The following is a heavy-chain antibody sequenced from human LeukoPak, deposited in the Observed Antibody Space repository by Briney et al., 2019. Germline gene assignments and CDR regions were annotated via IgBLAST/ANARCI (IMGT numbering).Heavy chain of an antibody. CDR1: GYTFTGYY. D-gene: IGHD5-12*01. Sequence: SVKVSCKASGYTFTGYYMHWVRQAPGQGLEWMGGIIPIFGTANYAQKFQGRVTITADESTSTAYMELSSLRSEDTAVYYCARAHLLRSWVGGYDYQFFDYWGQGTLVTVSS. CDR2: IIPIFGTA. J-gene: IGHJ4*02. CDR3: ARAHLLRSWVGGYDYQFFDY. V-gene: IGHV1-69*13.